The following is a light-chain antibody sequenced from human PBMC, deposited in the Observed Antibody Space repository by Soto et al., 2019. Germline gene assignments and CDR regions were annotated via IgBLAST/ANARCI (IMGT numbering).Light chain of an antibody. CDR3: QQFNTSPWT. J-gene: IGKJ5*01. V-gene: IGKV3-20*01. CDR1: QSVRSTS. CDR2: GAS. Sequence: EIVLTQSPGTLSLSPGERATLSCRASQSVRSTSLAWYQQKPGQAPRLLIYGASTRATGIPARFSGSGSGTEFTLTISSLQPDDFATYYCQQFNTSPWTFGQGTRLENK.